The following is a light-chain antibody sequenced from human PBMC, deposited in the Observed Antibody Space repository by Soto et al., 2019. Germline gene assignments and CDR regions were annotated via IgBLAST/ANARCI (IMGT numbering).Light chain of an antibody. CDR1: TSNVANNF. CDR2: GDI. Sequence: QSVLTQPPSVSAAPGQKVTISCSGTTSNVANNFVSWYQQFPGKAPKLLIYGDIRRPSGIPDRFSASKSGTSATLGITGLQTGDEADYYCGSWDSSLTANVFGTGTKVTV. V-gene: IGLV1-51*01. J-gene: IGLJ1*01. CDR3: GSWDSSLTANV.